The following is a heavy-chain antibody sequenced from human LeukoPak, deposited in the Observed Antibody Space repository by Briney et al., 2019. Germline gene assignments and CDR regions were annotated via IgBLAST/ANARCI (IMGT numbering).Heavy chain of an antibody. J-gene: IGHJ3*02. CDR3: ARDYYDSSGFGAFDI. V-gene: IGHV1-2*02. CDR1: GYTFTAYY. CDR2: INPNSGGT. Sequence: ASVTVSFTASGYTFTAYYMHWERQAPGQGLERMGWINPNSGGTNYAQKFQGRVTITRDTSISTAYMELSRLRSDDTAVYYCARDYYDSSGFGAFDIWGQGTMVTVSS. D-gene: IGHD3-22*01.